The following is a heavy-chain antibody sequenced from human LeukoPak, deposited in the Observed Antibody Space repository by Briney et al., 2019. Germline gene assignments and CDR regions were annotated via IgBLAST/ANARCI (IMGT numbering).Heavy chain of an antibody. D-gene: IGHD6-13*01. CDR2: IYYSGST. CDR1: GGSISSYY. Sequence: PSETLSLTCTVSGGSISSYYWSWIRQPPGKGLEWIGYIYYSGSTNYNPSLKSRVTISVDTSKNQFSLKLSSVTAADTAVYYCARERAVSIAAAPIDYWGQGTLVTVSS. V-gene: IGHV4-59*12. CDR3: ARERAVSIAAAPIDY. J-gene: IGHJ4*02.